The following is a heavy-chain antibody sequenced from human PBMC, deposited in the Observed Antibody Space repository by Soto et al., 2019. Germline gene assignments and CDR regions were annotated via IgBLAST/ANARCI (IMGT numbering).Heavy chain of an antibody. CDR2: IYWNDDK. V-gene: IGHV2-5*01. J-gene: IGHJ4*02. CDR3: AHLDPGDYDRLQSFDF. D-gene: IGHD4-17*01. Sequence: QITLKESGPTLVKPTQTLTLTCSFSGFSLSTSGVGVAWIRQPPGKALEWLALIYWNDDKRYSPSLKSRLTITKDTSKNQVVLTMTNLDPVDTATYFCAHLDPGDYDRLQSFDFWGQGALVIVSS. CDR1: GFSLSTSGVG.